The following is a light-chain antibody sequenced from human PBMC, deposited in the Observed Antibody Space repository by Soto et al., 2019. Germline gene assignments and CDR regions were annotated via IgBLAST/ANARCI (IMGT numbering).Light chain of an antibody. CDR3: AVWDDSLNAWV. J-gene: IGLJ3*02. CDR2: SND. V-gene: IGLV1-44*01. CDR1: SPNIGTNA. Sequence: QAVVTQTPSASGTPGQRVTISCSGSSPNIGTNAVNWCQQLPGTAPRLLIYSNDQRPPGVPDRFSGSKSGTSAFLAISGLQSEDEADYDCAVWDDSLNAWVFGGGTKLTVL.